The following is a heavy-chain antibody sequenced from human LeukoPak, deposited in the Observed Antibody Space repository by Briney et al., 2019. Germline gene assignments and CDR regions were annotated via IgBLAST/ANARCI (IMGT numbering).Heavy chain of an antibody. V-gene: IGHV4-59*08. D-gene: IGHD3-10*01. CDR1: GGPFSGYY. CDR2: IYYSGST. CDR3: ARGDPYYYGSGSYNWFDP. J-gene: IGHJ5*02. Sequence: PSETLSLTCAVYGGPFSGYYCSWVRQPPGKGLEWIGYIYYSGSTNYNPSLKSRVTISVDTSKNQFSLKLSSVTAADTAVYYCARGDPYYYGSGSYNWFDPWGQGTLVTVSS.